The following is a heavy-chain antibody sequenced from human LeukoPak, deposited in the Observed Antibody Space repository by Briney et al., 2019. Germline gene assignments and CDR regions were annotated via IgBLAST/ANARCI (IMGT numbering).Heavy chain of an antibody. CDR1: GFTFSDYY. D-gene: IGHD2-2*01. CDR3: ARQPSCQNFDY. V-gene: IGHV3-11*03. CDR2: ISPSGRHT. Sequence: GGSLRLFCAASGFTFSDYYMSWIRQAPGKGLEWVSYISPSGRHTNYADSVKGRFTISRDNAKNSLYLQMNSLRAEDTAVYYCARQPSCQNFDYWGQGALVTVSS. J-gene: IGHJ4*02.